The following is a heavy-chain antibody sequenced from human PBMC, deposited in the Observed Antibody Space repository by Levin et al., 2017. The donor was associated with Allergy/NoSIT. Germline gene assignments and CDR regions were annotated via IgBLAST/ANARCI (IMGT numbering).Heavy chain of an antibody. D-gene: IGHD1-26*01. J-gene: IGHJ6*02. Sequence: ASVKVSCKVSGYTLTELSMHWVRQAPGKGLEWMGGFDPEDGETIYAQKFQGRVTMTEDTSTDTAYMELSSLRSEDTAVYYCATGVSGSYATIPYYYYGMDVWGQGTTVTVSS. CDR2: FDPEDGET. CDR3: ATGVSGSYATIPYYYYGMDV. CDR1: GYTLTELS. V-gene: IGHV1-24*01.